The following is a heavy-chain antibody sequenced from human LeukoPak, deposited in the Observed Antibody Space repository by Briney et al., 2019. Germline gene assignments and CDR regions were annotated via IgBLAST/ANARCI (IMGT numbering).Heavy chain of an antibody. V-gene: IGHV3-23*01. Sequence: GGSLRLSCAASGFTFTRYAMNWVRQAPGKGLEWVSAISGIGGSTYYADSVKGRSTISRDNSKNTQYLQMNSLRAEDTAVYYCAKDRDYGGNSGGYFDLWGRGTLVTVSS. CDR3: AKDRDYGGNSGGYFDL. CDR2: ISGIGGST. D-gene: IGHD4-23*01. J-gene: IGHJ2*01. CDR1: GFTFTRYA.